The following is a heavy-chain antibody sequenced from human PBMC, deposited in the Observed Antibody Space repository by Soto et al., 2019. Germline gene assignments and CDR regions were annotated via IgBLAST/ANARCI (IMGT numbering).Heavy chain of an antibody. D-gene: IGHD2-2*01. Sequence: SETLSLTCTVSGGSISSSSYYWGWIRQPPGKGLEWIGSIYYSGSTYYSPSLKSRVTISVDTSKNQFSLKLSSVTAADTAVYYCARSSDFPGPPNWFDPWGQGTLVTVSS. CDR2: IYYSGST. CDR3: ARSSDFPGPPNWFDP. J-gene: IGHJ5*02. V-gene: IGHV4-39*01. CDR1: GGSISSSSYY.